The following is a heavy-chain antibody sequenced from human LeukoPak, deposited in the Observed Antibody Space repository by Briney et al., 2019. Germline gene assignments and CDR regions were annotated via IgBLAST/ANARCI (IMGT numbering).Heavy chain of an antibody. D-gene: IGHD5-18*01. CDR1: GGSISSHY. CDR3: ARESSSIYSYGGFDY. Sequence: SETLSLTCTVSGGSISSHYWSWIRQPPGKGLEWIGYIYYSGSTNYNPSLKSRVTVSVDTSKNQFSLKLSSVTAADTAVCYCARESSSIYSYGGFDYWGQGTLVTVSS. V-gene: IGHV4-59*11. J-gene: IGHJ4*02. CDR2: IYYSGST.